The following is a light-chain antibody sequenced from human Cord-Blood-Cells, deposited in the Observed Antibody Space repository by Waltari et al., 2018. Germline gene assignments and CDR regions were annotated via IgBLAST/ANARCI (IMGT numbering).Light chain of an antibody. Sequence: DIQMTQSPSSLSASVANRVTITCQASQDISNYLHWYQQKTGKAPKLLIYDASNLETGVPSRFSGSGSGTDFTFTISSLQPEDIATYYCQQYDKLPPYSFGQGTKLEIK. J-gene: IGKJ2*03. CDR3: QQYDKLPPYS. CDR2: DAS. V-gene: IGKV1-33*01. CDR1: QDISNY.